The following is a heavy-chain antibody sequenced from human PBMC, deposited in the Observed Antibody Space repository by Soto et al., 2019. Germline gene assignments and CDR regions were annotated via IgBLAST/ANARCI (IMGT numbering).Heavy chain of an antibody. V-gene: IGHV4-59*08. Sequence: SETLSLTCTVSGGSISSYYWSWIRQPPGKGLEWIGYIYYSGSTNYNPSLKSRVTISVDTSKNQFSLKLSSVTAADTAVYYCAGDSSGYYSGFGDYWGQGTLVTVSS. D-gene: IGHD3-22*01. CDR2: IYYSGST. CDR1: GGSISSYY. J-gene: IGHJ4*02. CDR3: AGDSSGYYSGFGDY.